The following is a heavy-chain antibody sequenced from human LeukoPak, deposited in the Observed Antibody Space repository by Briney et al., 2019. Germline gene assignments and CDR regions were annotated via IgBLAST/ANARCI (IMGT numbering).Heavy chain of an antibody. CDR3: ARGYYDSSGFYLGY. CDR1: GFTFSSYW. CDR2: MNSDGSST. J-gene: IGHJ4*02. Sequence: PGGSLRLSCAASGFTFSSYWMHWVRQAPGKGLVWVSRMNSDGSSTSYADSVKGRFTISRDNAKNTLYLQMNSLRAEDTAVYYCARGYYDSSGFYLGYWSQGTLVTVSS. D-gene: IGHD3-22*01. V-gene: IGHV3-74*01.